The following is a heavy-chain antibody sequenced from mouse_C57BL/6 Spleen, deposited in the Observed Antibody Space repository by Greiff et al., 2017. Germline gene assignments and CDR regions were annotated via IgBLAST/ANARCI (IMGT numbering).Heavy chain of an antibody. Sequence: VQLQQSVAELVRPGASVKLSCTASGFNIKDDYMHWVKQRPEQGLEWIGWIDPENGDTEYASKFQGKATITADTSSNTAYLQLSSLTSEDTAVXYCTTHGYEDYWGQGTTLTVSS. J-gene: IGHJ2*01. CDR2: IDPENGDT. V-gene: IGHV14-4*01. D-gene: IGHD2-2*01. CDR3: TTHGYEDY. CDR1: GFNIKDDY.